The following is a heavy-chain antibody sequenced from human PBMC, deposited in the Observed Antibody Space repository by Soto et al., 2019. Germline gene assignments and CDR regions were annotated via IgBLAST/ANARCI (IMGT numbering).Heavy chain of an antibody. J-gene: IGHJ6*02. D-gene: IGHD3-16*01. Sequence: PGESLKISCKGSGYSFTTYWIGWVRQMPGKGLEWMGFIYPGDSDTRYSPSFQGQVTISADKSISTAYLQWSSLKASDTAMYYCARHASPRNYYYGMDVWGQGTTVTVSS. V-gene: IGHV5-51*01. CDR3: ARHASPRNYYYGMDV. CDR1: GYSFTTYW. CDR2: IYPGDSDT.